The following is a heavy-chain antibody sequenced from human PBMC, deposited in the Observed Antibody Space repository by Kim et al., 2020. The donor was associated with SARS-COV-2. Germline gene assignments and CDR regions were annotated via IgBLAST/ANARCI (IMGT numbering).Heavy chain of an antibody. Sequence: TNYDPTLRSRVTISVDTSKNQFSLKLSSVTAADTAVYYCASYDALYYFDYWGQGTLVTVSS. J-gene: IGHJ4*02. CDR2: T. D-gene: IGHD3-16*01. CDR3: ASYDALYYFDY. V-gene: IGHV4-34*01.